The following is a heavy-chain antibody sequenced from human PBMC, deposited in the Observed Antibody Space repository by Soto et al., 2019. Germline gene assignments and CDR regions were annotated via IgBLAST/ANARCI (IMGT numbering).Heavy chain of an antibody. CDR2: IYPGDSDT. Sequence: PGESLKISCQGSGNSFTTYWIAWVRQMPGKGLKWMGIIYPGDSDTRYSPSFQGQVTISADTSISTAYLPWHNLKASHTAMYYCASFSDSYIAEYYQEYGIGVGSRVTTIT. CDR1: GNSFTTYW. D-gene: IGHD2-2*01. V-gene: IGHV5-51*01. CDR3: ASFSDSYIAEYYQEYGIGV. J-gene: IGHJ6*02.